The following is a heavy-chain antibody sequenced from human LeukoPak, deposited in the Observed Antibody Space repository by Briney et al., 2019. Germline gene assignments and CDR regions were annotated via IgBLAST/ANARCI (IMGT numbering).Heavy chain of an antibody. V-gene: IGHV1-2*02. Sequence: GASVKVSCKASGYTFTGYYIHWERQAPGQGLEWMGWINPNNGATKYAQKFQGRVTMTRDTSINTAYMELSRLTSDDTAVYYCARDRTVAAPVNAFDIWGQGTMVSISS. CDR2: INPNNGAT. D-gene: IGHD6-13*01. J-gene: IGHJ3*02. CDR3: ARDRTVAAPVNAFDI. CDR1: GYTFTGYY.